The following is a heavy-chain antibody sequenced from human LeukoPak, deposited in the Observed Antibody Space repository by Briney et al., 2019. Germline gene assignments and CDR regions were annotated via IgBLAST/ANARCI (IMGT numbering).Heavy chain of an antibody. V-gene: IGHV4-39*07. J-gene: IGHJ2*01. CDR1: GGSISSSSYY. D-gene: IGHD6-13*01. CDR2: IYYSGST. Sequence: SETLSLTCTVSGGSISSSSYYWGWIRQPPGKGLEWIGSIYYSGSTNYNPSLKSRVTISVDTSKNQFSLKLSSVTAADTAVYYCARVYYSSSYDYWYFDLWGRGTLVTDSS. CDR3: ARVYYSSSYDYWYFDL.